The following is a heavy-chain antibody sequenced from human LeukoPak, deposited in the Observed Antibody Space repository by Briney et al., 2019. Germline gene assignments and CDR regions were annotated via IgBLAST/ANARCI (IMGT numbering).Heavy chain of an antibody. Sequence: GGSLRLSCAASGFTFDDYGMSWVRQAPGKGLEWVSAISGSGGSTYYADSVKGRFTISRDNSKNTLYLQMNSLRAEDTAVYYCAKFLPTHIVVANYYFDYWGQGTLVTVSS. CDR1: GFTFDDYG. CDR2: ISGSGGST. D-gene: IGHD2-21*01. V-gene: IGHV3-23*01. CDR3: AKFLPTHIVVANYYFDY. J-gene: IGHJ4*02.